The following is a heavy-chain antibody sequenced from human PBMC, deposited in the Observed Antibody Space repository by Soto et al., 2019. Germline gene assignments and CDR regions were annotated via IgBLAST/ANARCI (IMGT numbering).Heavy chain of an antibody. CDR2: INHSGST. Sequence: PSETLSLTCAVYGGSFSGYYWSWIRQPPGKGLEWIGEINHSGSTNYNPSLKSRVTISVDTSKNQFSLKLSSVTAADTAVYYCARRDYDFWSGYSTQPFDYWGQGTLVTVSS. D-gene: IGHD3-3*01. V-gene: IGHV4-34*01. CDR1: GGSFSGYY. CDR3: ARRDYDFWSGYSTQPFDY. J-gene: IGHJ4*02.